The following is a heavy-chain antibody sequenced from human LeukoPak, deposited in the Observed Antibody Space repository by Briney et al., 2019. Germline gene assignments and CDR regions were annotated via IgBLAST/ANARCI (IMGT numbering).Heavy chain of an antibody. J-gene: IGHJ6*03. CDR2: IYTSGNT. CDR1: GGSISSYY. V-gene: IGHV4-4*07. D-gene: IGHD6-6*01. Sequence: NPSETLSLTCTVSGGSISSYYWSWIRQPAGKGLEWIGRIYTSGNTNYNPSLKSRVTMSVDTSKNQFSLKLSSVTAADTAVYYCARFRGGSSAYYYYYMDVWGKGTTITVSS. CDR3: ARFRGGSSAYYYYYMDV.